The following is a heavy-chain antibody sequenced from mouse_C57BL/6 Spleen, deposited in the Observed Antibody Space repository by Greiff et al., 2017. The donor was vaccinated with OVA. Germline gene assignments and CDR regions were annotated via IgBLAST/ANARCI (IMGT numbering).Heavy chain of an antibody. D-gene: IGHD2-4*01. CDR3: ARQGIYYDWAWFAY. V-gene: IGHV5-6*01. CDR1: GFTFSSYG. CDR2: ISSGGSYT. Sequence: EVKLQESGGDLVKPGGSLKLSCAASGFTFSSYGMSWVRQTPDKRLEWVATISSGGSYTYYPDSVKGRFTISRDNAKNTLYLQMSSLKSEDTAMYYCARQGIYYDWAWFAYWGQGTLVTVSA. J-gene: IGHJ3*01.